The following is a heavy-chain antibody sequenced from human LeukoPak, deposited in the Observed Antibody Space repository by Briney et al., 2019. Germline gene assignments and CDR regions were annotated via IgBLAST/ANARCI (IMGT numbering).Heavy chain of an antibody. CDR3: AKEEQQLVNRYHYYGMDV. CDR1: GFTFDDYA. D-gene: IGHD6-13*01. V-gene: IGHV3-9*01. J-gene: IGHJ6*02. Sequence: PGGSLRLSCAASGFTFDDYAMHWVRQAPGKGLEWVSGISWNSGSIGYADSVKGRFTISRDNAKNSLYLQMNSLRAEDTALYYCAKEEQQLVNRYHYYGMDVWGQGTTVTVSS. CDR2: ISWNSGSI.